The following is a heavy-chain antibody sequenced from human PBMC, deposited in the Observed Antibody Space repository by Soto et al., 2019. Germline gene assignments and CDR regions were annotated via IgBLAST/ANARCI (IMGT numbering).Heavy chain of an antibody. CDR2: INPNSGGT. CDR3: ARVENNWNSSYGMDV. CDR1: GYTFTGYY. V-gene: IGHV1-2*02. D-gene: IGHD1-20*01. Sequence: ASVKVSCKASGYTFTGYYMHWVRQAPGQGLEWMGWINPNSGGTNYAQKFQGRVTMTRDTSISTAYMGLSRLRSDDTAVYYCARVENNWNSSYGMDVWRQGTTDTVSS. J-gene: IGHJ6*02.